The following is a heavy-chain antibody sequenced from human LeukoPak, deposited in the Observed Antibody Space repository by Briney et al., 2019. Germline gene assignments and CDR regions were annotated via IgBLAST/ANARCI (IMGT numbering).Heavy chain of an antibody. CDR3: AKGGLGYCSSTSCYADY. D-gene: IGHD2-2*01. Sequence: GGSLRLSCAASGFIFSSYSMSWVRQAPGKGLEWVSAISSSGGSTYYADSVKGRFTISRDNSKNTLYLQMNSLRAEDTAVYYCAKGGLGYCSSTSCYADYWGQGTLVTVSS. J-gene: IGHJ4*02. CDR2: ISSSGGST. V-gene: IGHV3-23*01. CDR1: GFIFSSYS.